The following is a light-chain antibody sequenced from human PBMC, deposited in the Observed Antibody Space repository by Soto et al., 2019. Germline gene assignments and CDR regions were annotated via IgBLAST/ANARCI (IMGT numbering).Light chain of an antibody. CDR1: QNIDHY. J-gene: IGKJ1*01. CDR2: STS. CDR3: QQSHNTPT. Sequence: DIRMTQSPSSLSASVGDRVTITCRASQNIDHYLNWYQQKPGGAPKLLIYSTSTLQSGVPSRFSGSGTGTDFTLTISSLQPEDFATYHCQQSHNTPTFGQGTRVEVK. V-gene: IGKV1-39*01.